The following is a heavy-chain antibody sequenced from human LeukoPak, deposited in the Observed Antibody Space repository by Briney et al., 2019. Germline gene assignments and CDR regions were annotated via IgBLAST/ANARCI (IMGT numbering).Heavy chain of an antibody. CDR1: GDSVSSKNGA. D-gene: IGHD6-19*01. CDR3: ARDLGTSGWYTFDF. CDR2: TYYRSKWYD. J-gene: IGHJ5*01. Sequence: SQTLSLTCAISGDSVSSKNGAWNWIRQSPSRGLEWLGRTYYRSKWYDEYADSVKGRVTISPDTSKNQFSLHVYSVTPEDAAVYYCARDLGTSGWYTFDFWGQGTLVTVSS. V-gene: IGHV6-1*01.